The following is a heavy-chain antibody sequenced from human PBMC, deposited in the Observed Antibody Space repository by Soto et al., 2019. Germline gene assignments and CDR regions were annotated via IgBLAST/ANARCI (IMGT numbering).Heavy chain of an antibody. CDR1: GGTFSSYA. J-gene: IGHJ6*02. CDR2: IIPIFGTA. V-gene: IGHV1-69*13. D-gene: IGHD6-6*01. CDR3: ASHRAARYYYYGMDV. Sequence: SVKVSCKASGGTFSSYAISWVRQAPGQGLEWMGGIIPIFGTANYAQKFQGRVTITADESTSTAYMELSSLRSEDTAVYYCASHRAARYYYYGMDVWGQGTTVTVSS.